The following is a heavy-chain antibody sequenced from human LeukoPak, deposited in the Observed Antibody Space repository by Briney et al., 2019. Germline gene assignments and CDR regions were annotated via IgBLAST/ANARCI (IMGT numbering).Heavy chain of an antibody. D-gene: IGHD3-3*01. CDR1: GGSFSGYY. V-gene: IGHV4-34*01. CDR2: INHSGST. J-gene: IGHJ5*02. CDR3: ARELGQHREYDFWSGYYKRWSDP. Sequence: SETLSLTCAVYGGSFSGYYWSWIRQPPGKGLEWIGEINHSGSTNYNPSLKSRVTISVDTSKNQFSLKLSSVTAADTAVYYCARELGQHREYDFWSGYYKRWSDPWGQGTLVTVSS.